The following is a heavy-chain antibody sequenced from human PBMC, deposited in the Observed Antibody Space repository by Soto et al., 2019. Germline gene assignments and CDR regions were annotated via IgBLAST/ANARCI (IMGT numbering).Heavy chain of an antibody. Sequence: QITLKESGPTLVKPTQTLTLTCTFSGFSLSTSGVGVGWIRQPPGKALEWLALIYWDDDKRYRPSLKSRLTITKDSSKNQVVLTMTNMDPVDTATYYCAQAAYCGGDCYGTPIKGRYYFDYWGQGTLVTVSS. J-gene: IGHJ4*02. CDR2: IYWDDDK. V-gene: IGHV2-5*02. CDR3: AQAAYCGGDCYGTPIKGRYYFDY. D-gene: IGHD2-21*02. CDR1: GFSLSTSGVG.